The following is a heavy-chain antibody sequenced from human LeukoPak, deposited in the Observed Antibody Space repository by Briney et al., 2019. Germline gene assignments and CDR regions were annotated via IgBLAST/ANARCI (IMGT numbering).Heavy chain of an antibody. J-gene: IGHJ3*02. Sequence: GSLRLSCAASGFTFSSYWMHWVRQAPGKGLVWVSRINSDGSSTSYADSVKGRFTISRDNAKNTLYLQMNSLRAEDTAVYYCARETGYGDLGGDAFDIWGQGTMVTVSS. D-gene: IGHD4-17*01. V-gene: IGHV3-74*01. CDR3: ARETGYGDLGGDAFDI. CDR1: GFTFSSYW. CDR2: INSDGSST.